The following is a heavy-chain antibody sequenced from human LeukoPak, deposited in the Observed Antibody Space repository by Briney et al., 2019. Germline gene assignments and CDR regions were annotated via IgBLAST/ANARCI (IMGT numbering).Heavy chain of an antibody. CDR3: ARDLLYSSGWSDTFDI. D-gene: IGHD6-19*01. CDR1: GFTFSSYG. CDR2: IRYDGSNK. J-gene: IGHJ3*02. V-gene: IGHV3-30*02. Sequence: GGSLRLSCAASGFTFSSYGMHWVRQAPGKGLEWVAFIRYDGSNKYYADSVKGRFTISRDNAKNTLYLQMNSLRVEDTAVYYCARDLLYSSGWSDTFDIWGQGTMVTVSS.